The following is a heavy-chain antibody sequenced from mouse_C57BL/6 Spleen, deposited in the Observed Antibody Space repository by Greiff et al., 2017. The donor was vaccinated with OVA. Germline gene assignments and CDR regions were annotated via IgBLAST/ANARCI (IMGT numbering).Heavy chain of an antibody. D-gene: IGHD2-5*01. J-gene: IGHJ1*03. CDR3: ARQHYSNYVGYFDV. Sequence: EVKLVESGGGLVKPGGSLKLSCAASGFTFSSYTMSWVRQTPEKRLEWVATISGGGGNTYYPDSVKGRFTISRDNAKNTLYLQMSSLRSEDTALYYCARQHYSNYVGYFDVWGTGTTVTVSS. V-gene: IGHV5-9*01. CDR1: GFTFSSYT. CDR2: ISGGGGNT.